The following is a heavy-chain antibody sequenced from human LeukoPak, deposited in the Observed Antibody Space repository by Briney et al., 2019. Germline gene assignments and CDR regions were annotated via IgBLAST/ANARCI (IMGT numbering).Heavy chain of an antibody. Sequence: GGSLRLSCAASGFTFSSYGRNWVRQAPGKGLEWVSYISDSSSTIYYADSVKGRLTISTDNAKNSLYLQMNSLRAEDTAVYYCARWGATGYGDYWGQGTQVTVSS. D-gene: IGHD3-9*01. CDR1: GFTFSSYG. CDR2: ISDSSSTI. J-gene: IGHJ4*02. V-gene: IGHV3-48*03. CDR3: ARWGATGYGDY.